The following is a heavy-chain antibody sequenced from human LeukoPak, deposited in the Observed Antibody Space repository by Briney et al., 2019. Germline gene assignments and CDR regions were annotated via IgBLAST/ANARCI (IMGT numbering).Heavy chain of an antibody. Sequence: GGSLRLSCAASGFTFSSYWMSWVRQAPGKGLEWVANIKQDGSEKYYVDSVKGRFTISRENDKNSLYLQMNSLRAEDTAVYYCATGGGPGWFGELFRGYFCTYWGQGTLVTVSS. D-gene: IGHD3-10*01. CDR3: ATGGGPGWFGELFRGYFCTY. CDR2: IKQDGSEK. J-gene: IGHJ4*02. CDR1: GFTFSSYW. V-gene: IGHV3-7*01.